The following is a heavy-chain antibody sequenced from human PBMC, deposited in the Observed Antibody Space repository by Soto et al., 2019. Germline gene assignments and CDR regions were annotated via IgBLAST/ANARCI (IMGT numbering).Heavy chain of an antibody. CDR1: GFTFSSYC. CDR2: ISYDGSNK. D-gene: IGHD6-19*01. Sequence: GGSLRLPCAASGFTFSSYCMHRVRQAPGKGLEWVAVISYDGSNKYYADSVKGRFTISRDNSKNTLYLQMNSLRAEDTAVYYCAKDRAFSPLAVAGHFDLWGRGTLVTVSS. CDR3: AKDRAFSPLAVAGHFDL. V-gene: IGHV3-30*18. J-gene: IGHJ2*01.